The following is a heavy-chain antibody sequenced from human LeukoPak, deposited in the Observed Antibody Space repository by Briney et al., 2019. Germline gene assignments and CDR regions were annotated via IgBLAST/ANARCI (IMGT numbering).Heavy chain of an antibody. CDR1: GYTLTELS. V-gene: IGHV1-24*01. J-gene: IGHJ4*02. CDR2: FDPEDGET. Sequence: ASVKVSCKVSGYTLTELSMHWVRQAPGKGLEWMGGFDPEDGETIYAQKFQSRVTMTEDTSTDTAYMELSSLRSEDTAVYYCATSRLLTGYYPFDYWGQGTLVTVSS. CDR3: ATSRLLTGYYPFDY. D-gene: IGHD3-9*01.